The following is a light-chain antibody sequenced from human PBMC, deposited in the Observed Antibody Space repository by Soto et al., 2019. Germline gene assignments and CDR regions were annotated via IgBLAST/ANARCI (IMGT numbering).Light chain of an antibody. J-gene: IGLJ2*01. CDR1: RSDVGAYNY. Sequence: QSALTQPASVSGSPGQSITISCNGSRSDVGAYNYVSWYQHHPGKVPKLIIYAVSNRPSGVSNRFSGSKSANTASLTISGLQAEDEAEYYCTSYIGTDILVFVGGTKLTVL. CDR2: AVS. V-gene: IGLV2-14*01. CDR3: TSYIGTDILV.